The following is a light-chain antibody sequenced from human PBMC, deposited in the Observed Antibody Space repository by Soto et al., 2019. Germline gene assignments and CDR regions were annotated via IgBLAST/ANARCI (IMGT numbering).Light chain of an antibody. Sequence: DIQMTQSPSTLSASVGDTVTITCRASQCIHTWLAWYQQKPGKAPNLLIHDASSLETGVPPRFSDNGPGKDFTHTISSLQPDDFATYYCQQYNSYSPTFGQGTKVEIK. CDR2: DAS. V-gene: IGKV1-5*01. CDR3: QQYNSYSPT. CDR1: QCIHTW. J-gene: IGKJ1*01.